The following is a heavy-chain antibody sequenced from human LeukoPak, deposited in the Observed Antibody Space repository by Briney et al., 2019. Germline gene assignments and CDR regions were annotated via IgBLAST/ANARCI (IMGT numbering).Heavy chain of an antibody. V-gene: IGHV1-2*02. J-gene: IGHJ4*02. CDR2: MHPGNGNT. D-gene: IGHD2-21*02. Sequence: SVKVSCKASGYRFISNYIQWVRQAPGLGPEWMGWMHPGNGNTRYAEKFQGRVTMTRDTSINTAYMDLTSLRSDDTAVYYCAREGSYCVGGDCYSFDFWGQGTLMTVSS. CDR3: AREGSYCVGGDCYSFDF. CDR1: GYRFISNY.